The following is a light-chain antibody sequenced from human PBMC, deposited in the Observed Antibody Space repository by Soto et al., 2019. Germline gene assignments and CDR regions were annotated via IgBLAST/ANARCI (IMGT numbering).Light chain of an antibody. CDR3: GTWESSRNWV. Sequence: QSVLTQSPSVSAAPGQTVTISCSGTSSNIGNNYVSWYQLLPETAPKLLIYDNIKRPSGIPDRFSGSKSGTSATLVITGLQTADEADYYCGTWESSRNWVFGDGTKLTVL. V-gene: IGLV1-51*01. CDR1: SSNIGNNY. J-gene: IGLJ3*02. CDR2: DNI.